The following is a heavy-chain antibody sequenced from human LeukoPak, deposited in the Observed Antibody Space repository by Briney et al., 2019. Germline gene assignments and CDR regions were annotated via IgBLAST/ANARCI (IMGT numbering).Heavy chain of an antibody. CDR1: GGSISSANSY. J-gene: IGHJ4*02. CDR2: IYHLGST. Sequence: SETLSLTCTVSGGSISSANSYWGWIRQPPGKGLEWIASIYHLGSTYYNPSLKSRVSLSVDTSKNEFSLKLSSVTAADTAVFYCARRRESHPFDSWGQGTLVTVSS. D-gene: IGHD1-26*01. CDR3: ARRRESHPFDS. V-gene: IGHV4-39*01.